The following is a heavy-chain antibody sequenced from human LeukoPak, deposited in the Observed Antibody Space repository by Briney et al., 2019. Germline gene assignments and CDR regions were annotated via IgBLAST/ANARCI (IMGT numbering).Heavy chain of an antibody. V-gene: IGHV3-30*02. CDR3: AKDRIAAAEGYFDY. Sequence: GGSLRLSCAASGFTFSSYGMHWVRQAPGKGLEWVAFIRYDGSNKYYADSVKGRFTISRDNSKNTLYLQMNSLRAEDTAVYYCAKDRIAAAEGYFDYWGQGTLVTVSS. CDR1: GFTFSSYG. J-gene: IGHJ4*02. D-gene: IGHD6-13*01. CDR2: IRYDGSNK.